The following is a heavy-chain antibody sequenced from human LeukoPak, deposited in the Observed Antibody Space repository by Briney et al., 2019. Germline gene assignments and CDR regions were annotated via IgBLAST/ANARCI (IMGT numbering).Heavy chain of an antibody. V-gene: IGHV1-8*02. J-gene: IGHJ2*01. CDR1: GYTFADYD. CDR3: ARRRSSTGYYRYFDF. Sequence: ASVKVSCKTSGYTFADYDINWVRQASGQGLEWMGWMNPNSGNTGYAEKFQGRVTMTRDTSTTTAYMELSSLRFEDTAIYHCARRRSSTGYYRYFDFWGRGTLVTVAS. CDR2: MNPNSGNT. D-gene: IGHD6-19*01.